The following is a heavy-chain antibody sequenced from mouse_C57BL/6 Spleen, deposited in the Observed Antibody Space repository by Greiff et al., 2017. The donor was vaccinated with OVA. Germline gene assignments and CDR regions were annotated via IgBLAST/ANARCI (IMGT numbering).Heavy chain of an antibody. CDR3: ARITTVVADYAMDY. J-gene: IGHJ4*01. V-gene: IGHV1-59*01. D-gene: IGHD1-1*01. CDR1: GYTFTSYW. CDR2: IDPSDSYT. Sequence: VQLQQPGAELVRPGTSVKLSCKASGYTFTSYWMHWVKQRPGQGLEWIGVIDPSDSYTNYNQKFKGKATLTVDTSSSTAYMQLSSLTSEDSAVYYCARITTVVADYAMDYWGQGTSVTVSS.